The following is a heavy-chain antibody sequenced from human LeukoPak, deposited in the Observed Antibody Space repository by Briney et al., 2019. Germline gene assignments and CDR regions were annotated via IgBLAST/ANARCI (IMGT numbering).Heavy chain of an antibody. CDR1: GGSISSYY. CDR2: IYTSGST. J-gene: IGHJ4*02. Sequence: SETLSLTCTISGGSISSYYWSWIRQPAGKGLEWIGRIYTSGSTNYNPSLKSRDTMSVDTSKNQFSLKLSSVTAADTAVYYCARGFHYGGNFDYFDYWGQGTLVTVSS. V-gene: IGHV4-4*07. CDR3: ARGFHYGGNFDYFDY. D-gene: IGHD4-17*01.